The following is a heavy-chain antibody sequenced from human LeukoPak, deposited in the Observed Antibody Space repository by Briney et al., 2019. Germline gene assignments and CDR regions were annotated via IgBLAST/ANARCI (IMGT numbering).Heavy chain of an antibody. D-gene: IGHD5-24*01. CDR2: IYYSGST. J-gene: IGHJ4*02. V-gene: IGHV4-39*01. CDR3: ARQRWSRGLDY. CDR1: GGSISSSSYY. Sequence: PSETLSLTCTVSGGSISSSSYYWGWIRQPPGKGLEWIGSIYYSGSTYYNPSLKSRVTIFVDTSKNQFSLKLSSVTAADTAVYYCARQRWSRGLDYWGQGTLVTVSS.